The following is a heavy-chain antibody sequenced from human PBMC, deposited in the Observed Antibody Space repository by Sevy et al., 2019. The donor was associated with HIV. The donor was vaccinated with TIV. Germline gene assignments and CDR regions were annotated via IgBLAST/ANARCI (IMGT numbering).Heavy chain of an antibody. CDR3: ARDTGGIGMDV. CDR2: IKQDGSDK. V-gene: IGHV3-7*01. Sequence: GGSLRLSCAASGFTFSSHWMSWVRQAPGKGLEGVANIKQDGSDKYYVDSGKGRFTISRDNAKNSLSLQMNSLRAEDTAVYYCARDTGGIGMDVWGQGTTVTVSS. D-gene: IGHD6-13*01. CDR1: GFTFSSHW. J-gene: IGHJ6*02.